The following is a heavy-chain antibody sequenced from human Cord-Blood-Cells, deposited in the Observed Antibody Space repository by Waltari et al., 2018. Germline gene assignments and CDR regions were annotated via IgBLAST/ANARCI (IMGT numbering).Heavy chain of an antibody. CDR1: GFTFSSYS. CDR2: ISSSSSSYI. V-gene: IGHV3-21*01. J-gene: IGHJ3*02. Sequence: EVQLVESGGGLVKPGGSLRLSCAASGFTFSSYSMNWVRQAPGKGLEWGSSISSSSSSYIYYADSVKGRFTISRDNAKNSLYLQMNSLRAEDTAVYYCAVTEYSSSSGRAFDIWGQGTMVTVSS. CDR3: AVTEYSSSSGRAFDI. D-gene: IGHD6-6*01.